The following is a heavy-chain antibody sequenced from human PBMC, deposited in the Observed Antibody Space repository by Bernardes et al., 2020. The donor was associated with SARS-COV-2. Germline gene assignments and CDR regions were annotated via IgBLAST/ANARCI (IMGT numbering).Heavy chain of an antibody. Sequence: SETLSLTCTVSGGSISSYYWSWVRQPPGKGLEWIGYIYYSGSTNYNPSLKSRVTISVDTSKNQFSLKLRSVTAADTAVYYCASSSRKYYYDSSGSISGMDVWGQRTTVTVSS. CDR1: GGSISSYY. J-gene: IGHJ6*02. CDR3: ASSSRKYYYDSSGSISGMDV. CDR2: IYYSGST. V-gene: IGHV4-59*01. D-gene: IGHD3-22*01.